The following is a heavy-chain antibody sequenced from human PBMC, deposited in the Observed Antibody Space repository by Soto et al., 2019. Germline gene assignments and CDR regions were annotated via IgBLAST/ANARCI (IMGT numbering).Heavy chain of an antibody. CDR1: GFTFSSYG. Sequence: QVQLVESGGGVVQPGRSLRLSCAASGFTFSSYGMHWVRQAPGKGLEWVAVISYDGSNKYYADSVKGRFTISRDNSKNPLYLQMNSLRAEDTAVYYCAKTGFSGGSGRGYFDLWGRGTLVTVSS. J-gene: IGHJ2*01. CDR2: ISYDGSNK. D-gene: IGHD3-10*01. V-gene: IGHV3-30*18. CDR3: AKTGFSGGSGRGYFDL.